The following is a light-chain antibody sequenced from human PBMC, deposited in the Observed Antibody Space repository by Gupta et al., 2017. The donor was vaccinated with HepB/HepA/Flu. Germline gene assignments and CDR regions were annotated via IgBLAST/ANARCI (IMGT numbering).Light chain of an antibody. CDR2: QDN. Sequence: SYALTQPPSVSVSPGQTASITCSGDKLGDKYASWYQQRPGQSPVMVIYQDNKRPSGIPERFSGSNSGNTATLTISGTQAIDEADYYCQAWDSTTAFFGTGTQVTVL. J-gene: IGLJ1*01. CDR3: QAWDSTTAF. V-gene: IGLV3-1*01. CDR1: KLGDKY.